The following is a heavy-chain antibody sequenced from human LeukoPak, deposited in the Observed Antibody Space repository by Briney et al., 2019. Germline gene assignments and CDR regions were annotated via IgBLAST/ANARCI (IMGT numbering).Heavy chain of an antibody. V-gene: IGHV3-33*06. Sequence: PGGSLRLSCAASGFTFSNYGMHWVRQAPGKGLEWVAVIWYDGSNKYYADSVKGRFTISRGNSKNRLCLQMNSLRAEDTAVYYCAKKGGAPHDNYYYYGMDVWGQGTTVTVSS. CDR3: AKKGGAPHDNYYYYGMDV. CDR2: IWYDGSNK. D-gene: IGHD1-26*01. J-gene: IGHJ6*02. CDR1: GFTFSNYG.